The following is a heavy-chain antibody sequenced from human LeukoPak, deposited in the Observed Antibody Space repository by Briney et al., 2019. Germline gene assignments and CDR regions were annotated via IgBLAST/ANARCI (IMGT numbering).Heavy chain of an antibody. V-gene: IGHV7-4-1*02. J-gene: IGHJ6*03. CDR3: ARVKRAGPNYYYYYYMDV. CDR1: GYTFTSYA. D-gene: IGHD6-19*01. Sequence: EASVKVSCKASGYTFTSYAMNWVRQAPGQGLEWMGWININTGNPTYAQGFTGRFVFSLDTSVSTAYLQISSLKAEDTAVYYCARVKRAGPNYYYYYYMDVWGKGTTVTVSS. CDR2: ININTGNP.